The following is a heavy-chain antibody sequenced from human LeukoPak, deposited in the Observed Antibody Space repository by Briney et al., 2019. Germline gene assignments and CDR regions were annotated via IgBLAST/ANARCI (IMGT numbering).Heavy chain of an antibody. J-gene: IGHJ5*02. CDR3: ARGLGSSWYGWFDP. Sequence: SETLSLTCAVYGGSFSGYYWSWIRQPPGKGLEWIGEINHSGSTNYNPSLESRVTISVDTSKNQFSLKLSSVTATDTAVYYCARGLGSSWYGWFDPWGQGTLVTVSS. CDR2: INHSGST. CDR1: GGSFSGYY. V-gene: IGHV4-34*01. D-gene: IGHD6-13*01.